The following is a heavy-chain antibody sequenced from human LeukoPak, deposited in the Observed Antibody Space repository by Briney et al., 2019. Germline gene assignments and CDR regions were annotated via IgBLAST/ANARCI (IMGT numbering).Heavy chain of an antibody. CDR2: IYSGDNT. CDR3: ATFSLDGGKSGAFDI. CDR1: GFSVSRNS. J-gene: IGHJ3*02. Sequence: GGSLRLSCAASGFSVSRNSMNWVRQAPGKGLEWVSVIYSGDNTYYTDSVEGRFTISRDNSKNTLYLQMKSLRAEDTAVYYCATFSLDGGKSGAFDIWGQGTMVTVSS. D-gene: IGHD4-23*01. V-gene: IGHV3-66*01.